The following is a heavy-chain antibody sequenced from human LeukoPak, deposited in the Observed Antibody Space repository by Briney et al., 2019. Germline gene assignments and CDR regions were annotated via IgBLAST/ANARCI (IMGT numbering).Heavy chain of an antibody. CDR3: ARALGYCSSTSCQPSPFDY. D-gene: IGHD2-2*01. CDR2: IYYCGST. J-gene: IGHJ4*02. V-gene: IGHV4-31*03. CDR1: GGSISSGGYY. Sequence: KPSETLSLTCTVSGGSISSGGYYSSWIRQHPRKVLVWIGYIYYCGSTYYNPSLKSRVTISVDTSKNQFSLKLSSVTAADTAVYYCARALGYCSSTSCQPSPFDYWGQGTLVTVSS.